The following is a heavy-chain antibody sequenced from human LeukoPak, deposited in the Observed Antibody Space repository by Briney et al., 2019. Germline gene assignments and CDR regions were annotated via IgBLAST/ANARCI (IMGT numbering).Heavy chain of an antibody. V-gene: IGHV3-20*04. Sequence: PGGSLRLSCAASGFTFSSDEMNWVRQAPGKGLEWVSGINWNGGSTGYADSVKGRFTVSRDNAKNYPYLQMNSLRAEDTALYYCARGWPTALDAFDIWGQGTMVTVSS. CDR2: INWNGGST. CDR3: ARGWPTALDAFDI. J-gene: IGHJ3*02. CDR1: GFTFSSDE.